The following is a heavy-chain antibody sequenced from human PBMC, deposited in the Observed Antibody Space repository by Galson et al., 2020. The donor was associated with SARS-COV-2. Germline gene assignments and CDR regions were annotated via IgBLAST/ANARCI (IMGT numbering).Heavy chain of an antibody. CDR3: ASHHGEEERDIVIVPVVIVGCYFDY. CDR1: GFTFSSYW. D-gene: IGHD2-2*01. CDR2: IKQDGSEK. Sequence: GESLKISCAASGFTFSSYWMSWVRQAPGKGLEWVANIKQDGSEKYYVDSLKGRFTISRDNAKSSLYLQMNSLRAEDTAVYYCASHHGEEERDIVIVPVVIVGCYFDYWGHGTLVAVPS. V-gene: IGHV3-7*01. J-gene: IGHJ4*01.